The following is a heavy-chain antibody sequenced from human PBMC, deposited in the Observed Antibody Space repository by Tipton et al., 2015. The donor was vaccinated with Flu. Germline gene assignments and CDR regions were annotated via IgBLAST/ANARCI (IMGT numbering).Heavy chain of an antibody. D-gene: IGHD6-19*01. CDR1: GGSISSHY. J-gene: IGHJ4*02. CDR3: ARSSRGWYRAMFD. Sequence: TLSLTCTVSGGSISSHYWSWIRQPPGKGLEWIGYIYYSGSSNYNPSLKSRITVSVDTSKNQFSLILSSVTAADTAVYYCARSSRGWYRAMFDWGQGTLVTVSS. V-gene: IGHV4-59*11. CDR2: IYYSGSS.